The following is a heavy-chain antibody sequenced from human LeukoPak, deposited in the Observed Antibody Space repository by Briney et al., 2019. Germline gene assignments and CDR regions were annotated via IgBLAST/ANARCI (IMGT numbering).Heavy chain of an antibody. CDR3: ARAPDGYSSGWYNIPFDY. CDR1: GFIFSDYY. Sequence: GGSLRLSCAASGFIFSDYYMSWIRQAPGKGLEWVSSISSSSSYIYYADSVKGRFTISRDNAKNSLYLQMNSLRAEDTAVYYCARAPDGYSSGWYNIPFDYWGQGTLVTVSS. V-gene: IGHV3-11*06. D-gene: IGHD6-19*01. J-gene: IGHJ4*02. CDR2: ISSSSSYI.